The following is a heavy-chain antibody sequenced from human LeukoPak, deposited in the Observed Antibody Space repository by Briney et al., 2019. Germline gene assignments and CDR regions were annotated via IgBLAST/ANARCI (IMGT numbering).Heavy chain of an antibody. Sequence: SETLSLTCTVSGDSVSSGSYYWSWIRQPPGKGLEWIGYVYYTGSTNYNPSLKSRVTMSVDTSKNQFSLKLNSVTAADTAVYYCARDSDYVWGSYRYWGQGTLVTVSS. CDR1: GDSVSSGSYY. D-gene: IGHD3-16*02. CDR2: VYYTGST. V-gene: IGHV4-61*01. J-gene: IGHJ4*02. CDR3: ARDSDYVWGSYRY.